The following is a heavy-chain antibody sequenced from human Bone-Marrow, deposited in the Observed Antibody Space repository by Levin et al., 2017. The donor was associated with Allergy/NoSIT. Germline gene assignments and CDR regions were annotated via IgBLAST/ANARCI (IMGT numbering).Heavy chain of an antibody. CDR2: IIPIFGTA. CDR1: GGTFSSYA. CDR3: ARDRVYCSGGSCYSFWYFDL. Sequence: SVKVSCKASGGTFSSYAISWVRQAPGQGLEWMGGIIPIFGTANYAQKFQGRVTITADKSTSTAYMELSSLRSEDTAVYYCARDRVYCSGGSCYSFWYFDLWGRGTLVTVSS. J-gene: IGHJ2*01. D-gene: IGHD2-15*01. V-gene: IGHV1-69*06.